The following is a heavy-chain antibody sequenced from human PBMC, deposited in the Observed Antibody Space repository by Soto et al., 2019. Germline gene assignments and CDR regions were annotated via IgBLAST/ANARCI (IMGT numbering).Heavy chain of an antibody. CDR3: AREGGMPYYYYRLDV. V-gene: IGHV1-18*01. CDR2: ISGYNGHT. CDR1: GYTFTTYG. D-gene: IGHD3-16*01. Sequence: QVQLVQSGAEVRKPGASVKVSCKASGYTFTTYGISWVRQAPGQGLEWMGGISGYNGHTKHAQKFQGRVTMTTDTSTRTVYMDMRSLRTDDTAVYYCAREGGMPYYYYRLDVWGQGTTVTVSS. J-gene: IGHJ6*02.